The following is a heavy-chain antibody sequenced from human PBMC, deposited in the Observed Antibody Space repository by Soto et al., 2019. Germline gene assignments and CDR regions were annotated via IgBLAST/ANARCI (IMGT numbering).Heavy chain of an antibody. D-gene: IGHD2-15*01. CDR1: GGSINSNNYY. V-gene: IGHV4-39*02. CDR2: IYYDGTT. CDR3: AKVVVAATRHTDFDS. Sequence: LSLTCTVSGGSINSNNYYWAWIRQPPGKGLAWIASIYYDGTTYYNPSLTSRVSISVDTSKNHFSLKLSSVTAADTAVYYCAKVVVAATRHTDFDSWGQGTLVTVSS. J-gene: IGHJ4*02.